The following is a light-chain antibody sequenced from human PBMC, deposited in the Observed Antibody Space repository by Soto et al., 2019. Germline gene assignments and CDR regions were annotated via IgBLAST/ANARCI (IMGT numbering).Light chain of an antibody. CDR2: DAS. CDR3: QQRSNWPPIT. V-gene: IGKV3-11*01. CDR1: QSVKTF. Sequence: EIVLTQSPATLSLSPGERATLSCMASQSVKTFLVWYQQGPGQAPRLLIYDASHRAAGIPARFSGSGFGTDFTLTISSLEPEDAAVYYCQQRSNWPPITFGQGTRLEIK. J-gene: IGKJ5*01.